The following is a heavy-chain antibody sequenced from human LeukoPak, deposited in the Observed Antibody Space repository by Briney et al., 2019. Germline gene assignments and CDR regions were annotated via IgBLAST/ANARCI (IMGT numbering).Heavy chain of an antibody. CDR1: GYSISSGYY. CDR3: ARDHAAAGSYYYYYYYMDV. CDR2: ISHSGSP. V-gene: IGHV4-38-2*02. D-gene: IGHD6-13*01. Sequence: SETLSLTCTVSGYSISSGYYWGWIRQPPGKGLEWIGSISHSGSPYYNPSLKSRVTISLDTSKNHFSLKVRYVTAADTAVYYCARDHAAAGSYYYYYYYMDVWGKGTTVTVSS. J-gene: IGHJ6*03.